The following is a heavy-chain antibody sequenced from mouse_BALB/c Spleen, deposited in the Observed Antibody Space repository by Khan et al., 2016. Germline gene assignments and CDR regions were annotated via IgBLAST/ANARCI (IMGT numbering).Heavy chain of an antibody. CDR1: GFSLTSYG. D-gene: IGHD2-1*01. Sequence: QVQLKQSGPSLVQPSQSLSITCTVSGFSLTSYGVHWVRQSPGKGLEWLGVIWRGGSTDYNAAFMSRLSITKDNSKSQVFFKMISLQADDTAIYYCAKYYGNYYAMDYWGQGASVTVSS. V-gene: IGHV2-5-1*01. CDR3: AKYYGNYYAMDY. CDR2: IWRGGST. J-gene: IGHJ4*01.